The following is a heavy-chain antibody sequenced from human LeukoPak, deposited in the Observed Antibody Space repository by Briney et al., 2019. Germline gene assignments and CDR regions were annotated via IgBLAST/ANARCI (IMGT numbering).Heavy chain of an antibody. Sequence: GGSLRLSCAASGFTFSSYSMNWVRQAPGKGLEWVSSISSSSSYIYYADSVKGRFTISRDNAKNSLYLQMNSLRAEDTAVYYCTRPLQYYDSSGKKRGDYWGQGTLVTVSS. V-gene: IGHV3-21*04. D-gene: IGHD3-22*01. CDR2: ISSSSSYI. J-gene: IGHJ4*02. CDR1: GFTFSSYS. CDR3: TRPLQYYDSSGKKRGDY.